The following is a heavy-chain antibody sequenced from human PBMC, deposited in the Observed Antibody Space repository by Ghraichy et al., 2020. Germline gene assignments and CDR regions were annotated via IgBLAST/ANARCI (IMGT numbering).Heavy chain of an antibody. CDR1: SGSLSSSTYY. D-gene: IGHD3-3*01. Sequence: GSLRLSCTVSSGSLSSSTYYWAWIRQPPGKGLEWIGTIYYSGSTYYNPSLKSRVTMSVDTSKNQFSLKLGSVTDADTAVYYCARQKDFWGGYSDYWGQGTLVSVSS. J-gene: IGHJ4*02. V-gene: IGHV4-39*01. CDR2: IYYSGST. CDR3: ARQKDFWGGYSDY.